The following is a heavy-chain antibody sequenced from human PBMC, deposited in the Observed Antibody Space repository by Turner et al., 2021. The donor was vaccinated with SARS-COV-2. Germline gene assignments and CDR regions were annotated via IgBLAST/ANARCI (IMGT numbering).Heavy chain of an antibody. CDR2: INPSGGST. D-gene: IGHD1-26*01. J-gene: IGHJ6*02. Sequence: QVQLVQSGAEVTKPGASVKVSCKASGYTFTSYYMQWVRQAPGQGLEWMGIINPSGGSTSYAQKFQGRVTMTRDTSTSTVYMEMSSLRSEDTAVYYCARDLTIVGATSLDYYYGMDVWGQGTTVTVSS. CDR1: GYTFTSYY. V-gene: IGHV1-46*03. CDR3: ARDLTIVGATSLDYYYGMDV.